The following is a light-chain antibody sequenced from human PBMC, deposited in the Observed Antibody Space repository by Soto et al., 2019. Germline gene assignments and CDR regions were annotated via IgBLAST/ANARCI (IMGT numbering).Light chain of an antibody. CDR1: QSVNNY. V-gene: IGKV3-11*01. J-gene: IGKJ4*01. Sequence: EIVLTQSPATLSLSPGERATLSCRASQSVNNYLACYQQKPGQAPRLVIYDVFNRATGTPARFSGSGSGTDFTLTISSLVPGDFGVDYCQQRSQWPWLTFGGGTRVEIK. CDR3: QQRSQWPWLT. CDR2: DVF.